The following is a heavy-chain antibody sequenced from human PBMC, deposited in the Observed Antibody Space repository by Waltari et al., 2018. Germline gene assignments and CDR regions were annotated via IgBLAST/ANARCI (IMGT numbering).Heavy chain of an antibody. CDR3: ARDQWAGAFDI. CDR2: INAGNGNT. V-gene: IGHV1-3*01. Sequence: QVQLVQSGAEVKKPGASVKVSCKASGYTFTSYAMHWVRQAPGQRLEWMGWINAGNGNTKYSQKFQGRVTITADESTSTAYMELSSLRSGDTAVYYCARDQWAGAFDIWGQGTMVTVSS. CDR1: GYTFTSYA. J-gene: IGHJ3*02. D-gene: IGHD6-19*01.